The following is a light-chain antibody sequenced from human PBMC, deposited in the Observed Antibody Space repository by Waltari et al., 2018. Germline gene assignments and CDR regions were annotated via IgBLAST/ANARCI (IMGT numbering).Light chain of an antibody. CDR3: ATWDNSLSEVV. CDR2: DNN. Sequence: QSVLTQPPSVSAAPGQKVTISCSATIPNIGTYYVPWYHQLPGQAPKPPIYDNNKLASGIPDRFSASKSGTSATLGITGLQIGDEADYYCATWDNSLSEVVFGGGTKLTVL. J-gene: IGLJ2*01. CDR1: IPNIGTYY. V-gene: IGLV1-51*01.